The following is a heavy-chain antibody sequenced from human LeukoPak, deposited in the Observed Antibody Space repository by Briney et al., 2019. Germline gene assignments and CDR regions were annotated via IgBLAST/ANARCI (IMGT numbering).Heavy chain of an antibody. Sequence: GGSLRLSCAASGFAVSSNYMSWVRQAPGKGLEWVSVIYAGGITYYAGSVKGRFTISRDNSKNTLYLQMNSLRAEDMAVYYCARLSGWFDYWGQGTLVTVSS. J-gene: IGHJ4*02. CDR1: GFAVSSNY. D-gene: IGHD6-25*01. CDR2: IYAGGIT. V-gene: IGHV3-53*01. CDR3: ARLSGWFDY.